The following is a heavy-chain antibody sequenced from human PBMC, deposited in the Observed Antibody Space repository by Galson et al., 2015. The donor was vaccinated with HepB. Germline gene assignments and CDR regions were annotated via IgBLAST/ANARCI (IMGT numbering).Heavy chain of an antibody. CDR2: ISAYNGNT. CDR3: ARDLAAAGTIDYFDY. J-gene: IGHJ4*02. V-gene: IGHV1-18*04. CDR1: GYTFTSYG. Sequence: SVKVSCKASGYTFTSYGISWVRQAPGQGLEWMGWISAYNGNTNYAQKLQGRVTMTTDTSTSTAYMELRSLRSDDTAVYYCARDLAAAGTIDYFDYWGQGTLVTVSS. D-gene: IGHD6-13*01.